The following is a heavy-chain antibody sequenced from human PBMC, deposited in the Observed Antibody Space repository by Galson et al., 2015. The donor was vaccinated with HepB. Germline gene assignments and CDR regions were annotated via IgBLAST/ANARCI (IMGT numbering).Heavy chain of an antibody. Sequence: QSGAEVTKPGESLRISCKGSGYSFTSYWISWVRQMPGKGLEWMGRIDPSDSYTNYSPSFQGHVTISADKSISTAYLQWSSLKASDTAMYYCASLGYCSSTSCYINWFDPWGQGTLVTVSS. CDR3: ASLGYCSSTSCYINWFDP. V-gene: IGHV5-10-1*01. CDR1: GYSFTSYW. D-gene: IGHD2-2*02. CDR2: IDPSDSYT. J-gene: IGHJ5*02.